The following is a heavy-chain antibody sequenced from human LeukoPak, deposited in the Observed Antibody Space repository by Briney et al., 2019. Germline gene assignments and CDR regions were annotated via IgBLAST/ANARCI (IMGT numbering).Heavy chain of an antibody. CDR3: AKGYYGSGTYGWFDP. V-gene: IGHV3-23*01. D-gene: IGHD3-10*01. CDR1: GFTFSSSG. Sequence: GGSLRLSCAASGFTFSSSGMIWVRQAPGKGLEWVSTISASGDNTYYADSVKGRFTISRDNSKKKLYLQMNSLRAEETAVYYCAKGYYGSGTYGWFDPWGQGTLVTVSS. J-gene: IGHJ5*02. CDR2: ISASGDNT.